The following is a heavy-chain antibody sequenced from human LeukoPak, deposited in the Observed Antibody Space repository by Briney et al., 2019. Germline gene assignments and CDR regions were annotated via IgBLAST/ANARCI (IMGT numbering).Heavy chain of an antibody. V-gene: IGHV3-23*01. J-gene: IGHJ4*02. CDR3: ARGVYIAAAQYGY. CDR2: ISGSGGST. Sequence: GGSLRLSCAASGFTFSSYAMSWVRQAPGKGLEWVSAISGSGGSTYYADSVEGRFTISRDNSKNTLYLQMNSLRAEDTAVYYCARGVYIAAAQYGYWGQGTLVTVSS. D-gene: IGHD6-13*01. CDR1: GFTFSSYA.